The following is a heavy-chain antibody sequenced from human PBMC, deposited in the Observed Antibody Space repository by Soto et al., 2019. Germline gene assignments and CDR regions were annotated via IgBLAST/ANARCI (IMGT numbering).Heavy chain of an antibody. V-gene: IGHV1-18*01. CDR2: ISAHNGNT. CDR3: ARGRYGDY. CDR1: GYTFTSYG. J-gene: IGHJ4*02. D-gene: IGHD1-26*01. Sequence: QVHLVQSGAEVKKPGASVKVSCKASGYTFTSYGITWVRQAPGQGIEWMGWISAHNGNTDYAQKLQGRVVVTRDTSTRTAYLERRSLRSDDTAGYYCARGRYGDYWGQGALVTVSS.